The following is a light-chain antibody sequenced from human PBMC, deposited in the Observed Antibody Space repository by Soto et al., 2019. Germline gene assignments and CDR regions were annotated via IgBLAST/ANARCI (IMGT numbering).Light chain of an antibody. V-gene: IGKV3-20*01. CDR2: GAS. J-gene: IGKJ1*01. Sequence: EIVLTQSPGTLSLSPGERATLSCRASQSVSSSYLAWYQQKPGQAPRLLIHGASSRATGIPDRFSGSGSGTDFTLTISSLESEDFAVYYCQQYGSSGTFGQGTKV. CDR1: QSVSSSY. CDR3: QQYGSSGT.